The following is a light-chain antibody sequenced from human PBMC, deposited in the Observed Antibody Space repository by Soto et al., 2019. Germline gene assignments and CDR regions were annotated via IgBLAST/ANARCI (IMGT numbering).Light chain of an antibody. Sequence: QSALTQPASVSGSPGQSITISCTGTSSDVGSYKFVSWYQQHPGKAPKLMIFEAGKRPSGVSNRFSGSKSGNTASLTISGLQAEDEADYYCCSYAGSRTWVFGGGTKLTVL. CDR2: EAG. CDR3: CSYAGSRTWV. J-gene: IGLJ3*02. CDR1: SSDVGSYKF. V-gene: IGLV2-23*01.